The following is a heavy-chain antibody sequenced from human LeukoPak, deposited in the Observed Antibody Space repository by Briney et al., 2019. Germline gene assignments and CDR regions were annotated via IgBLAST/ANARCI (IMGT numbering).Heavy chain of an antibody. CDR3: ARGSPKYDFWSGLI. CDR1: GFTFSSFA. CDR2: ITTDGAHV. D-gene: IGHD3-3*01. Sequence: GGSLRLSCAASGFTFSSFAMSWVRQAPGKGLEWVSAITTDGAHVYYADSVKGRYTISRDNSRNTLYLQMNSLRAEDTAVYYCARGSPKYDFWSGLIWGQGTMVTVSS. J-gene: IGHJ3*02. V-gene: IGHV3-23*01.